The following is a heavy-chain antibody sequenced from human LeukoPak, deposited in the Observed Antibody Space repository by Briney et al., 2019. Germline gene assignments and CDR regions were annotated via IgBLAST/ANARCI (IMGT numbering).Heavy chain of an antibody. Sequence: SGPTLLNPPQPLTLTCTSSGFSPSTSGVSVGWIRHPPEKALEWLAVIYWDDDKRYSPSLKNRLSITKDTSKTQVVLTMTNMDPVDTATYYCARGYYINYGDYWGQGTLVTVSS. V-gene: IGHV2-5*02. CDR3: ARGYYINYGDY. CDR1: GFSPSTSGVS. D-gene: IGHD4-11*01. CDR2: IYWDDDK. J-gene: IGHJ4*02.